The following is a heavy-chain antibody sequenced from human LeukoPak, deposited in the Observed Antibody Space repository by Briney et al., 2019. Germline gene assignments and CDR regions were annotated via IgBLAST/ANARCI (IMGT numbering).Heavy chain of an antibody. V-gene: IGHV1-2*06. D-gene: IGHD3-22*01. J-gene: IGHJ4*02. CDR3: ARGPYDSSGWDYIDY. CDR1: GYTFTGYY. CDR2: INPNSGGT. Sequence: GASVKVSCKASGYTFTGYYIHWVRQAPGQGLEWMGRINPNSGGTNYAQKFQGRVTITRDTSISTAYMELSRLRSDDTAVYYCARGPYDSSGWDYIDYWGQGTLVTVSS.